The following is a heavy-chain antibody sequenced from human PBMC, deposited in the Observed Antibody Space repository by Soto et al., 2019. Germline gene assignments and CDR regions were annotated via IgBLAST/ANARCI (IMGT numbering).Heavy chain of an antibody. Sequence: ASMKVPCKASGDTFTSDYIPWGRQAPGQGLEWMGIINPSGGDASSAQKLQGRATMTRDSATSTVYMELSSLRSEATALYYCAGDMYYYDSSGYPGYWGQVALVTVS. CDR1: GDTFTSDY. V-gene: IGHV1-46*01. J-gene: IGHJ4*02. CDR3: AGDMYYYDSSGYPGY. D-gene: IGHD3-22*01. CDR2: INPSGGDA.